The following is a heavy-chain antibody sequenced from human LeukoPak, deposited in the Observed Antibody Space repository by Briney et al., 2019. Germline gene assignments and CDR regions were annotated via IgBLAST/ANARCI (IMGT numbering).Heavy chain of an antibody. CDR2: IYYSGST. D-gene: IGHD3-22*01. CDR3: ARMGYDSSGYYYIHDY. CDR1: GGSISSGGYY. J-gene: IGHJ4*02. V-gene: IGHV4-31*03. Sequence: SETLSLTCTVSGGSISSGGYYWSWIRQHPGKGLEWIGYIYYSGSTYYNPSLKSRVTKSVDTSKNQFSLKLSSVTAADTAVYYCARMGYDSSGYYYIHDYWGQGTLVTVSS.